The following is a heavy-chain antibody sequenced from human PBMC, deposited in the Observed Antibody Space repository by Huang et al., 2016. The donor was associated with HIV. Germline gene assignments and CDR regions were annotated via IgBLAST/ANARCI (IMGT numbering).Heavy chain of an antibody. CDR1: GFSVTSYD. Sequence: QGQLVESGGGVVQPGRSMRLSCAASGFSVTSYDMQWVRQVPGKGLDWVSFVSNDGKEKYYADSVKGRFTISRDNFKNTLYLQMNSLRTGDTAVYFCLPAGHVSHYYYMDVWGKGTTVIVSS. CDR2: VSNDGKEK. J-gene: IGHJ6*03. V-gene: IGHV3-30*03. CDR3: LPAGHVSHYYYMDV.